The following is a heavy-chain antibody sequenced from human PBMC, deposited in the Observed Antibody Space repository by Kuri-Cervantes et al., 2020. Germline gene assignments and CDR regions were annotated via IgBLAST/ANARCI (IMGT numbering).Heavy chain of an antibody. D-gene: IGHD4-17*01. V-gene: IGHV4-38-2*02. J-gene: IGHJ6*03. CDR3: AREGDYGDYYMDV. CDR1: GYSISSGYY. CDR2: IYHSGST. Sequence: SETLSLTCAVSGYSISSGYYWGWIRQPPGKGLEWIGSIYHSGSTYYNPSLKSRVTISVDTSKNQFSLKLNSVTAADTAVYYCAREGDYGDYYMDVWGKGTTVTVSS.